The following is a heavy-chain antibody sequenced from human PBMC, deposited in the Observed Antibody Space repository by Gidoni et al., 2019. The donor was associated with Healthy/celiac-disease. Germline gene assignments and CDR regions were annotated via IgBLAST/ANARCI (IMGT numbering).Heavy chain of an antibody. D-gene: IGHD1-26*01. J-gene: IGHJ4*02. CDR1: GCTFSSYS. V-gene: IGHV3-48*02. Sequence: EVKLVESGGGWVQPGGSRRLSCAASGCTFSSYSMNWVRQAPGKGLEWVSYISSSSSTIYYADSVKGRCTISRDNAKISLYLQMNSLRDEDTAVYYCARDLKDSGRYFFPDYCGQGTLVTVSS. CDR3: ARDLKDSGRYFFPDY. CDR2: ISSSSSTI.